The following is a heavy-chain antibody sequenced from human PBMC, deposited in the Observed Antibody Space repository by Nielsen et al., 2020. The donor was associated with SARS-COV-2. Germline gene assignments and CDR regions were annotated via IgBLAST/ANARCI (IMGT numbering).Heavy chain of an antibody. J-gene: IGHJ6*03. CDR3: ARGDLVVVPSPLLGLGPIFYSFYLDV. V-gene: IGHV4-4*02. Sequence: SETLSLTCAVSGDSVSSNDWWTWVRQSPGKGLEWLGEVSHSGSTNYNPSLKSRVTLSMDKSKNQFSLRLTSVSAADTADYFCARGDLVVVPSPLLGLGPIFYSFYLDVWGKGTTVIVSS. CDR1: GDSVSSNDW. D-gene: IGHD2-2*02. CDR2: VSHSGST.